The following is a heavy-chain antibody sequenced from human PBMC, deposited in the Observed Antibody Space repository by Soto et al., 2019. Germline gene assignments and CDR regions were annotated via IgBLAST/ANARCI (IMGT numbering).Heavy chain of an antibody. Sequence: EVQLVESGGGLVKPGGSLRLSCAASGFTFSSYSMNWVRQAPGKGLEWVSSISSSSSYIYYADSVKGRFTISRDNAKNSPNLQMNSLRAEDTAVYYCAGGLGREAPRYYYMDVWGKGTTVTVSS. CDR2: ISSSSSYI. CDR1: GFTFSSYS. V-gene: IGHV3-21*01. J-gene: IGHJ6*03. CDR3: AGGLGREAPRYYYMDV. D-gene: IGHD1-26*01.